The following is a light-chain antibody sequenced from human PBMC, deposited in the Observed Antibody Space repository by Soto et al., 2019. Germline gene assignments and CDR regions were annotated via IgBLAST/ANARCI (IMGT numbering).Light chain of an antibody. Sequence: DIQMTQSPSSVAAFVGDRVAITCRASHDIARWLAWYQQQPGKAPRLLIYAASSFQSGVPTRFSGSGSGTDFTLTITNLQPEDSAVYYCQQVKGFPLTFGGGTKVDIK. V-gene: IGKV1-12*01. CDR2: AAS. J-gene: IGKJ4*01. CDR3: QQVKGFPLT. CDR1: HDIARW.